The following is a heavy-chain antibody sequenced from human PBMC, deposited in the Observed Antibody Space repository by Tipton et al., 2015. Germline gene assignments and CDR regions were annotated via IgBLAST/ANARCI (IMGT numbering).Heavy chain of an antibody. V-gene: IGHV4-61*01. J-gene: IGHJ4*02. Sequence: PGLVKPSENLSLTCTVSGGSVSSGSYYWSWIRQPPGKGLEWIGSLYFSGSTNYNPSLKSRITISVDKSKNQFSLKLTSVTAADTAVYYCARGCSNYWGYWGQGTLVTVSS. D-gene: IGHD4-11*01. CDR1: GGSVSSGSYY. CDR2: LYFSGST. CDR3: ARGCSNYWGY.